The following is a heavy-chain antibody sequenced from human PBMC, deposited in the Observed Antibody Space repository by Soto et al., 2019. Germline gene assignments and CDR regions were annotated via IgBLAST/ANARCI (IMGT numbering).Heavy chain of an antibody. J-gene: IGHJ6*02. CDR2: IYTSASI. CDR1: GADINTYS. D-gene: IGHD6-19*01. V-gene: IGHV4-4*07. CDR3: ARDRQAGYNFYYGMDV. Sequence: XASLSLTCSVCGADINTYSWTWIRQPAGKGLEWIGRIYTSASINYDPSLKGRVTLSVDTSTNQVSLRLASVTAADTAIYYCARDRQAGYNFYYGMDVWGQGTTVTVSS.